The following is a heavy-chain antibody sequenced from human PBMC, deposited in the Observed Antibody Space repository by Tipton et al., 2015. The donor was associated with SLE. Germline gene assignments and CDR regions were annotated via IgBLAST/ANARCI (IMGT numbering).Heavy chain of an antibody. CDR2: IYYSGST. CDR1: GGSISSGGYY. D-gene: IGHD3-10*01. CDR3: ARDGGSYDAFDI. Sequence: TLSLTCTVSGGSISSGGYYWSWIRQHPGKGLEWIGYIYYSGSTYYNPSLKSRVTISVDTSKNQFSLKLSSVTAADTAVYYCARDGGSYDAFDIWGQGTMVTVSS. J-gene: IGHJ3*02. V-gene: IGHV4-31*03.